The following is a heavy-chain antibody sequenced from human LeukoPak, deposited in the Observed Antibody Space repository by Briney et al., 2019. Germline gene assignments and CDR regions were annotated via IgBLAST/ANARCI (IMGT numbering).Heavy chain of an antibody. CDR2: IYSGGST. D-gene: IGHD3-10*01. CDR3: VAARGVGY. CDR1: GITFSSNV. J-gene: IGHJ4*02. V-gene: IGHV3-53*01. Sequence: GGSLRLSCAASGITFSSNVMSWVRQAPGKGLEWVSVIYSGGSTYYADSVKGRFTISRDNSKNTLYLQMNSLRADDTAVYYCVAARGVGYWGQGTLVTVSS.